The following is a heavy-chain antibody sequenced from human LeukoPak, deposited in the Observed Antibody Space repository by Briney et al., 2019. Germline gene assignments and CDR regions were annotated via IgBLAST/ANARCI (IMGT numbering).Heavy chain of an antibody. J-gene: IGHJ4*02. CDR2: INWNGGST. CDR1: GFTFDDYG. V-gene: IGHV3-20*01. CDR3: ARVAAAAGLYYFDY. D-gene: IGHD6-13*01. Sequence: GGSLRLSCAASGFTFDDYGMSWVRQAPGKGLEWVSGINWNGGSTGYADSVKGPFTISRDNAKNSLYLQMNSLRAEDTALYHCARVAAAAGLYYFDYWGQGTLVTVSS.